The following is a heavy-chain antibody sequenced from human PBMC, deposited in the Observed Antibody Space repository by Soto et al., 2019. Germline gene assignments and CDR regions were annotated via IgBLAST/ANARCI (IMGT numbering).Heavy chain of an antibody. Sequence: PGESLKISCKGSGYSFTSYWIGWVRQMPGKGLEWMGIIYPGDSDTRYSPSFQGQVTISADKSISTAYLQWSSLKASDTAMYYCALGRPPYYYGSGSYFDVAPFDAFDIRGQGTMVTVSS. V-gene: IGHV5-51*01. J-gene: IGHJ3*02. D-gene: IGHD3-10*01. CDR1: GYSFTSYW. CDR2: IYPGDSDT. CDR3: ALGRPPYYYGSGSYFDVAPFDAFDI.